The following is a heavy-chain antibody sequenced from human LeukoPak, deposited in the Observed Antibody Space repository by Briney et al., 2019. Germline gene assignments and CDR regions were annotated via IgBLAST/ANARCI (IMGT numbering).Heavy chain of an antibody. Sequence: PSETLSLTCTVSGGSISSYYWSWIRQPPGKGLEGIGYIYYSGSTNYNPSLKSRVTISVDTSKNQFSLKLSSVTAADTAVYYCARHLHYYDSSGYYYTTGFDSWGQGTLVTVSS. CDR3: ARHLHYYDSSGYYYTTGFDS. J-gene: IGHJ5*01. V-gene: IGHV4-59*08. CDR1: GGSISSYY. CDR2: IYYSGST. D-gene: IGHD3-22*01.